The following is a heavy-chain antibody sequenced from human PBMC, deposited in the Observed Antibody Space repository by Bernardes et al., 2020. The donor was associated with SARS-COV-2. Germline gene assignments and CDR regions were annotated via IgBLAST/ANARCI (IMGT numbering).Heavy chain of an antibody. CDR2: ISSSGSVI. CDR1: GFTFSDYY. CDR3: SRDWSYGDNLRSSLDAQPH. J-gene: IGHJ4*02. D-gene: IGHD4-17*01. Sequence: GGSLRLSCEASGFTFSDYYMSWIRQAPGKGLEWISYISSSGSVIYHVDSVKGRFTISRDNAKNSLYLQMNSLRAEDTAVYYCSRDWSYGDNLRSSLDAQPHWGQGTLVTVSS. V-gene: IGHV3-11*01.